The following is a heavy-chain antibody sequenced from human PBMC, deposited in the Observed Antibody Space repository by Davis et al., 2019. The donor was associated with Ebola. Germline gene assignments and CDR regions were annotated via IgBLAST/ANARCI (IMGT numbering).Heavy chain of an antibody. D-gene: IGHD6-13*01. CDR1: GFTFSSYS. CDR3: ARENPGIAAAGDYDYYGMDV. J-gene: IGHJ6*02. CDR2: IWYDGSNK. V-gene: IGHV3-33*08. Sequence: GESLKISCAASGFTFSSYSMNWVRQAPGKGLEWVAVIWYDGSNKYYADSVKGRFTISRDNSKNTLHLQMNSLRADDTAVYYCARENPGIAAAGDYDYYGMDVWGQGTTVTVSS.